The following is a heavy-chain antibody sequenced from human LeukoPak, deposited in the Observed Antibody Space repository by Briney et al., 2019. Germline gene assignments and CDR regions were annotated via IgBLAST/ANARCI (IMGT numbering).Heavy chain of an antibody. J-gene: IGHJ4*02. CDR3: AAAPALEGPTN. Sequence: SVKVSCKASGFTFTSSAVQWVRQARGQRLEWIGWIGVGGGNTNYAQKLQGRVTITRDMSTSTAYLELSSLRSEDTAVYYCAAAPALEGPTNWGQGTLVTASS. D-gene: IGHD1-1*01. CDR2: IGVGGGNT. V-gene: IGHV1-58*01. CDR1: GFTFTSSA.